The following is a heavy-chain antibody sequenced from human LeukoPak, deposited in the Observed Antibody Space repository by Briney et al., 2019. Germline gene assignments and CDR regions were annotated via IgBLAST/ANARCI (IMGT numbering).Heavy chain of an antibody. CDR3: ARDPPDYDIAPGAFDY. J-gene: IGHJ4*02. CDR1: GFTFSSYS. V-gene: IGHV3-21*01. D-gene: IGHD3-9*01. Sequence: GGSPRLSCAASGFTFSSYSMNWVRQAPGKGLERVSSISSSSSYIYYADSVKGRFTISRDNAKNSLYLQMNSLRAEDTAVYYCARDPPDYDIAPGAFDYWGQGTLVTVSS. CDR2: ISSSSSYI.